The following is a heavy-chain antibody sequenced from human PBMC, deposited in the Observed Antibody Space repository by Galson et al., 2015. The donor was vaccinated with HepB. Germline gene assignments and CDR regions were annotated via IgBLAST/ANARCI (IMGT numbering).Heavy chain of an antibody. CDR2: ISWDGSNK. J-gene: IGHJ4*02. V-gene: IGHV3-30-3*01. CDR1: GFTFSSYA. D-gene: IGHD2-2*01. CDR3: AVDCSSPSCPHY. Sequence: SLRLSCAASGFTFSSYAMHWVRQAPGKGLEWVAVISWDGSNKFYADSVKGRLTIPRDDSKNTAYLQMTSLRTEDTAVYYCAVDCSSPSCPHYWGQGTLVTVSS.